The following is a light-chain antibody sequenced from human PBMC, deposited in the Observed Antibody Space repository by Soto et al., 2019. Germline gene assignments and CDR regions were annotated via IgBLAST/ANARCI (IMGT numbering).Light chain of an antibody. CDR1: QSVTSY. J-gene: IGKJ4*01. CDR3: QQTYSSPIT. Sequence: DIQMTQSPSSLSASVGDRVTITCRASQSVTSYLNWYQQKPGKAPKLLIYAASSLQSGDPSRFSGSGSGTDFTRTITSLQPEEFAAYFCQQTYSSPITFGGGTKVEIK. CDR2: AAS. V-gene: IGKV1-39*01.